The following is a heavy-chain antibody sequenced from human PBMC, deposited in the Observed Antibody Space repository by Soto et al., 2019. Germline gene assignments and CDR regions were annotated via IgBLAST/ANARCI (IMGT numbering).Heavy chain of an antibody. J-gene: IGHJ6*02. CDR3: ARRQISPPTRGAASARGGMDV. V-gene: IGHV3-33*01. D-gene: IGHD3-10*01. CDR2: IWNDGNGY. Sequence: QVQLVESGGGVVQPGRSLRLSCAASGFNFNNYGMHWVRQAPGKGLEWVAVIWNDGNGYYYANSVKGRFTISRDNSNNTLDRQMSSPRAEDTAVYYCARRQISPPTRGAASARGGMDVWGQGTTVTVSS. CDR1: GFNFNNYG.